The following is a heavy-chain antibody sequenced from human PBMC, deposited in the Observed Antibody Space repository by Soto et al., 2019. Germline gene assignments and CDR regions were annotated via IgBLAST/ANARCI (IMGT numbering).Heavy chain of an antibody. CDR2: LSDGGGST. J-gene: IGHJ5*02. D-gene: IGHD2-2*01. V-gene: IGHV3-23*01. CDR3: AKEGTTSPYNCFDP. Sequence: SLRLSCAASGFTFSNYAMSWVRQAPGKGLEWVSGLSDGGGSTFYADSVKGRFTISRDNAKNTLYLQMSSLRAEDTAVYYCAKEGTTSPYNCFDPWGQGTLVTVSS. CDR1: GFTFSNYA.